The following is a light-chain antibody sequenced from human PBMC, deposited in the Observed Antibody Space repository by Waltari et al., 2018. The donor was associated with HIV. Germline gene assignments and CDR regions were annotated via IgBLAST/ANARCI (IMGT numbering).Light chain of an antibody. J-gene: IGKJ2*01. V-gene: IGKV1-12*01. Sequence: DIQLTQSPSSVSASVVDRVTITCRASQGISSWLAWYQKKPGKAPNLLIYAASSLQSGVPSRFSGRGSGTDFTLTISSLKPEDFATYYCQQANSFPYTFGQGTKLEVK. CDR2: AAS. CDR3: QQANSFPYT. CDR1: QGISSW.